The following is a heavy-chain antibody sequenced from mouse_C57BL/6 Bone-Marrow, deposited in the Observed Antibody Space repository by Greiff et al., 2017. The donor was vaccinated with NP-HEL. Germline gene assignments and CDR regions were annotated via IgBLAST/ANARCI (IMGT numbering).Heavy chain of an antibody. J-gene: IGHJ2*01. V-gene: IGHV4-1*01. CDR3: ARNWDVGFDY. D-gene: IGHD4-1*01. Sequence: PAAAVDFSRYWMSWVRRAPGKGLEWIGEINPDSSTINYAPSLKDKFIISRDNAKNTLYLQMSKVRSEDTALYYCARNWDVGFDYWGQGTTLTVSS. CDR2: INPDSSTI. CDR1: AVDFSRYW.